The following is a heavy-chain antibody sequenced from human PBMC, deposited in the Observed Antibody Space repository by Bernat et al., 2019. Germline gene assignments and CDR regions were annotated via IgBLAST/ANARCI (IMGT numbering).Heavy chain of an antibody. Sequence: QLQLQESGPGLVKPSETLSLTCTVSDGSISSSSYYWGWIRQPPGKGLEWIGSIYYSGSTYYNPSLKSRVTISVDTSKNQFSLKLSSVTAADTAVYYCARLTGALTGVDYWGQGTLVTVSS. D-gene: IGHD3-9*01. CDR2: IYYSGST. CDR3: ARLTGALTGVDY. CDR1: DGSISSSSYY. J-gene: IGHJ4*02. V-gene: IGHV4-39*01.